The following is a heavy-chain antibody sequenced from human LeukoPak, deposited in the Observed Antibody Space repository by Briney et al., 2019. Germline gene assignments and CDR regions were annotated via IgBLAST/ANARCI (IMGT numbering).Heavy chain of an antibody. CDR3: ARVERWLQLCY. V-gene: IGHV3-23*01. D-gene: IGHD5-24*01. Sequence: PGGALRLSCAASGFTFSGYAMSWVRQAPGKGLEWVASINARATSPYYADSVKGRFTISRDNAENTLHLQMSSLRADDTAVYYCARVERWLQLCYWGQGTLVTVSS. J-gene: IGHJ4*02. CDR1: GFTFSGYA. CDR2: INARATSP.